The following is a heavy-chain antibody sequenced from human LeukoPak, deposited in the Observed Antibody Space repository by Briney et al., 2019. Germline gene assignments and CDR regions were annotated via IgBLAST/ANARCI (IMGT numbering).Heavy chain of an antibody. D-gene: IGHD1-26*01. CDR1: GFTFSSSS. Sequence: LAGGALRLCCSASGFTFSSSSVTWVRQAPAKGVEWVSYISSSSRTIHYTDSVKGRFTISRDKAKNSLYLQMNSLRAEDTAVYYCARDGGSPYWGEGTLVTVSS. J-gene: IGHJ4*02. CDR2: ISSSSRTI. CDR3: ARDGGSPY. V-gene: IGHV3-48*01.